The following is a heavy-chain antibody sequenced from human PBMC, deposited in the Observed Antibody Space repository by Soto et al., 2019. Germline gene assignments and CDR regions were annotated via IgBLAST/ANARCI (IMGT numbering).Heavy chain of an antibody. V-gene: IGHV1-69*01. D-gene: IGHD3-10*01. CDR1: GGTFSSYA. CDR3: AREGFYYGSGSYSSVFGY. CDR2: IIPIFGTA. J-gene: IGHJ4*02. Sequence: QVQLVQSGAEVKKPGSSVKVSCKASGGTFSSYAISWVRQAPGQGLGWMGGIIPIFGTANYAQKFLGRVTITADECTSTAYMELSSLRSEDTAVYYCAREGFYYGSGSYSSVFGYWGQGTLVPVSS.